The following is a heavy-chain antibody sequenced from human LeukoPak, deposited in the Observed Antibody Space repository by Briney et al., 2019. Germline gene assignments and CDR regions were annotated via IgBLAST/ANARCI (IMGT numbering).Heavy chain of an antibody. J-gene: IGHJ2*01. D-gene: IGHD2-21*02. CDR3: ARDSVGDCDEVRYFDL. V-gene: IGHV3-21*01. CDR1: GFPFSSYG. Sequence: GGSLRLSCAASGFPFSSYGMNWVRQAPGKGLEWVSFIRSSTSYIYYADSVKGRFTISRDNVKNSLYLQMNSLRDEDTAVYYCARDSVGDCDEVRYFDLWGRGTLVIVSS. CDR2: IRSSTSYI.